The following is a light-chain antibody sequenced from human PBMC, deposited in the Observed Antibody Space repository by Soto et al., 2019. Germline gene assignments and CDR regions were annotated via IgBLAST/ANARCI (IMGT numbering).Light chain of an antibody. CDR3: HQYGSFPFT. CDR1: QPVSANY. V-gene: IGKV3-20*01. Sequence: VVLTQSPATLSLSPGERATLSCRANQPVSANYLAWYQQKPGHAPRLLIYGASSRATGIPDRFSGSGSGTDFTLTISRLEPEDFAVFYCHQYGSFPFTFGPGTQVDIK. J-gene: IGKJ3*01. CDR2: GAS.